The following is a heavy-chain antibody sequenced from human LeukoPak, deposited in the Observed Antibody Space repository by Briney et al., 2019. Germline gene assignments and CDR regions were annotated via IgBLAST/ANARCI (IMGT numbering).Heavy chain of an antibody. CDR3: AVVVGATTAFDY. J-gene: IGHJ4*02. Sequence: ASVKVSCKVSGYTLTELSMHWVRQAPGKGLEWMGGFDPEDGETIYAQKFQGRVTMTEDTSTDTAYMELSSLRSEDTAAYYCAVVVGATTAFDYWGQGTLVTVSS. D-gene: IGHD1-26*01. V-gene: IGHV1-24*01. CDR2: FDPEDGET. CDR1: GYTLTELS.